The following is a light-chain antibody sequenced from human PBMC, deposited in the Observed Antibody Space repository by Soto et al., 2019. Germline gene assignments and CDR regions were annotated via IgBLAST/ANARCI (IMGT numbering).Light chain of an antibody. Sequence: QLVLTQPPSVSGAPGQRVTISCTGSSTNIGARYDVHWYQQLPGTAPKLLIYGNTNRPSGVPDRFSGSRSGTSASLAITGLQAEDEADYHCQSYDSSLGYVFGTGTKLTVL. V-gene: IGLV1-40*01. CDR1: STNIGARYD. CDR3: QSYDSSLGYV. CDR2: GNT. J-gene: IGLJ1*01.